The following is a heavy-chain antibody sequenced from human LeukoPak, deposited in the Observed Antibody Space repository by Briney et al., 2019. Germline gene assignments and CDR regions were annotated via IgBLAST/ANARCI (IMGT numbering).Heavy chain of an antibody. D-gene: IGHD1-26*01. Sequence: GGSLRLSCAASGFSFSSYSMNWVRQAPGKGLEWVSSISSSSKYIYYADSVKGRFTISRDNAKTTLYLQMKSLRADDTAVYYCARDGWELRYNFDHWGQGSLVTVSS. V-gene: IGHV3-21*01. J-gene: IGHJ4*02. CDR2: ISSSSKYI. CDR1: GFSFSSYS. CDR3: ARDGWELRYNFDH.